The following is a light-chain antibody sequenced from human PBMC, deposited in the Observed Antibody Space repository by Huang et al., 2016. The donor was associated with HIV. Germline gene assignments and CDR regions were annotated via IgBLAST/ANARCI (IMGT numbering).Light chain of an antibody. J-gene: IGKJ5*01. V-gene: IGKV3-15*01. Sequence: EIVMTQSPATLSLSPGETATLSCRASQSLDTLLAWYQQAPGQAPRLLFSGISVRATGVPARFSASGSGTEVTLTISGVQSEDFGAYYCQQYYDWPPITFGQGTRLEI. CDR3: QQYYDWPPIT. CDR1: QSLDTL. CDR2: GIS.